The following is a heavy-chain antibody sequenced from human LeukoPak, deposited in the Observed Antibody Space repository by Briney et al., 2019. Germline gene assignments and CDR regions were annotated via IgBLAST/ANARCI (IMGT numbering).Heavy chain of an antibody. CDR1: GFTFSSYG. CDR2: IWYDGSNK. V-gene: IGHV3-33*01. J-gene: IGHJ6*02. D-gene: IGHD6-19*01. CDR3: ARAQWLANYYYYGMDV. Sequence: GGSPRLSCAASGFTFSSYGMHWVRQAPGKGLEWVAVIWYDGSNKYYADSVKGRFTISRDNSKNTLYLQMNSLRAEDTAVYYCARAQWLANYYYYGMDVWGQGTTVTVSS.